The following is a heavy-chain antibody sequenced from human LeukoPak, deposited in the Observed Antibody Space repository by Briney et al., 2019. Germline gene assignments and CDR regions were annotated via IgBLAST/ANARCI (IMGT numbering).Heavy chain of an antibody. V-gene: IGHV3-43*02. J-gene: IGHJ4*02. CDR1: GFTFSDHY. CDR3: AKEGPTAVAGYFDY. CDR2: IIGDGGSA. Sequence: GGSLRLSCAVSGFTFSDHYMDWVRQAPGKGLEWVSLIIGDGGSAYYADSVKGRFTISRDNSKNSLYLQMNSLRTDDTALYYCAKEGPTAVAGYFDYWGQGTLVTVSS. D-gene: IGHD6-19*01.